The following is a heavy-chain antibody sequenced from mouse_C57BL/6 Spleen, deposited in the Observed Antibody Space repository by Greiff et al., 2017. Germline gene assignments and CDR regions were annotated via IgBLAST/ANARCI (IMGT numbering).Heavy chain of an antibody. V-gene: IGHV1-4*01. J-gene: IGHJ4*01. D-gene: IGHD1-1*01. Sequence: QVQLQQSGAELARPGASVKMSCKASGYTFTSYTMHWVKQRPGKGLEWIGYINPSSGYTKYNQKLKAKATLTADNSSSTAYMQLSSLTSEDSAVYYCARTIYDYGSNYAMDYWGQGTSGTVSS. CDR3: ARTIYDYGSNYAMDY. CDR2: INPSSGYT. CDR1: GYTFTSYT.